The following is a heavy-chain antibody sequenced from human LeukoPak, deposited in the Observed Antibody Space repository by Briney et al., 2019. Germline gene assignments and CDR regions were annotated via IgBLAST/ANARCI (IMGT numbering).Heavy chain of an antibody. V-gene: IGHV3-43*02. J-gene: IGHJ4*02. D-gene: IGHD2-15*01. Sequence: PGGSLRLSCAASGFTFDDYAMHWVRQAPGKGLEWVSLISGGGGSTYYADTLKGRFTISRDNSRNSLYLQMNSLRTEDTALYYCAKPAQSVALIDDYWGQGTLVTVSS. CDR3: AKPAQSVALIDDY. CDR2: ISGGGGST. CDR1: GFTFDDYA.